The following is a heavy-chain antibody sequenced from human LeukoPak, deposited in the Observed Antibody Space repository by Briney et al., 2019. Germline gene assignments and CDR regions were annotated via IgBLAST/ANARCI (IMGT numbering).Heavy chain of an antibody. D-gene: IGHD6-13*01. CDR1: GDSLTYY. CDR3: ATNTWDYSSSWFYFDY. Sequence: SETLSLTCTVFGDSLTYYWNWIRQSPAKGLEWIGYIHHNGFINYNLSLKSRVTISLDRSRNQFSLKMASVTAADTAVYYCATNTWDYSSSWFYFDYWGQGTLVTVSS. V-gene: IGHV4-59*08. J-gene: IGHJ4*02. CDR2: IHHNGFI.